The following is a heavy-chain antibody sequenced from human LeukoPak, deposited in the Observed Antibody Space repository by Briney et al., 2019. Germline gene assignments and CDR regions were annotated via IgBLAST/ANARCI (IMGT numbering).Heavy chain of an antibody. D-gene: IGHD1-26*01. V-gene: IGHV1-8*03. CDR3: ARFSSYSGSYIDYMDV. J-gene: IGHJ6*03. Sequence: GASVKVSCKASGYTFTSYDINWVRQATGQGLGWMGWMNPNSGNTGYAQKFQGRVTITRNTSISTAYMELGSLRSEDTAVYYCARFSSYSGSYIDYMDVWGKGTTVTVSS. CDR2: MNPNSGNT. CDR1: GYTFTSYD.